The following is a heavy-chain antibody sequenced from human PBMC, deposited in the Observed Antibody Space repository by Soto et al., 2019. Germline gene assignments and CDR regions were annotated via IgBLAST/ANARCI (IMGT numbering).Heavy chain of an antibody. CDR2: IYHSGNT. CDR1: GDSISSSNL. D-gene: IGHD2-21*01. J-gene: IGHJ6*02. CDR3: AREPYPIVAVESSTWLGMDV. Sequence: QVQLQESGPGLVRPSGTLSLTCAVSGDSISSSNLWTWVRQPPGKGLEWIGEIYHSGNTNYNPSLKSRLTMSVDKSKNEFSLQLTSVTAADTAVYYCAREPYPIVAVESSTWLGMDVWGQGTTVTVSS. V-gene: IGHV4-4*02.